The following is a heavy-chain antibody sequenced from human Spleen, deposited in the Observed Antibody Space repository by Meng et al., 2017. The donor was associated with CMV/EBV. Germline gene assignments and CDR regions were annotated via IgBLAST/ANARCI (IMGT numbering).Heavy chain of an antibody. J-gene: IGHJ4*02. V-gene: IGHV4-4*02. D-gene: IGHD2-21*02. CDR3: ARIERRRILEYCGSDCSTTDY. Sequence: QVQLQESGPGLVMPSGTLFLTCAVSGGPISSSNLWTWVRQVPGKGLEWLGEIYHSGSTNYNPSLKSRVTISVDKFKTKFSLKLGSRTAADTAVYYCARIERRRILEYCGSDCSTTDYWGQGTLVTVSS. CDR2: IYHSGST. CDR1: GGPISSSNL.